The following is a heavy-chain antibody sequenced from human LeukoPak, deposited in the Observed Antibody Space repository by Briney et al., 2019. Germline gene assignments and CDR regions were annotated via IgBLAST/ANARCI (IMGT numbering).Heavy chain of an antibody. V-gene: IGHV3-30*14. Sequence: GRSLRLSCAASGFTFSSYAMHWVRQAPGKGLEWVAVISYDGSNKYYADSVKGRFTISRDNSKNTLYLQMNSLRAEDTAVYYCARGMGVVVAATLDYWGQGTLVTVSS. CDR1: GFTFSSYA. CDR3: ARGMGVVVAATLDY. J-gene: IGHJ4*02. CDR2: ISYDGSNK. D-gene: IGHD2-15*01.